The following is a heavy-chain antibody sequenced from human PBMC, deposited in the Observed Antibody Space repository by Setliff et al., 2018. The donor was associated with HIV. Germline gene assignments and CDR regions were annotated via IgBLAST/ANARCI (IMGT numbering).Heavy chain of an antibody. Sequence: PSETLSLTCTVSEGYITGYYWTWIRQPPGRGLEWIGYIFYSGTTKFNPSLKSRAAISVDSSNNQFSLKMTSATAADTAVYFCARFNALLGSSTYYDYWGPGLLVTAPQ. CDR3: ARFNALLGSSTYYDY. J-gene: IGHJ4*02. V-gene: IGHV4-59*01. CDR1: EGYITGYY. CDR2: IFYSGTT. D-gene: IGHD3-22*01.